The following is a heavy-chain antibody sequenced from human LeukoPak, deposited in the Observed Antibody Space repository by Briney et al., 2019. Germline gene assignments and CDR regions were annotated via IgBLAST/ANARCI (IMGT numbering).Heavy chain of an antibody. J-gene: IGHJ1*01. V-gene: IGHV4-34*01. CDR2: INHSGST. CDR3: ASQTLGYGWLASLQH. D-gene: IGHD6-19*01. CDR1: GGSFSGYY. Sequence: SETLSLTCAVYGGSFSGYYWSWIRQPPGKGLEWIGEINHSGSTNYNPSLKSRVTISVDTSKNQFSLKLSSVTAADTAVYYCASQTLGYGWLASLQHWGQGTLVTVSS.